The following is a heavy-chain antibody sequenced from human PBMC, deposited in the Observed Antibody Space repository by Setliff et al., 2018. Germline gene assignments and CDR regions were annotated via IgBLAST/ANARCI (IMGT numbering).Heavy chain of an antibody. J-gene: IGHJ4*02. CDR2: MSLDETNK. Sequence: GGSLRLSCAASGFTFTNYIIHWVRQAPGKGLEWVAVMSLDETNKYYADSVRGRFTISRDNAKNSLYLQMNSLRAEDTAVYYCASLGVNELWLDYWGQGTLVTVSS. CDR1: GFTFTNYI. V-gene: IGHV3-30-3*01. CDR3: ASLGVNELWLDY. D-gene: IGHD5-18*01.